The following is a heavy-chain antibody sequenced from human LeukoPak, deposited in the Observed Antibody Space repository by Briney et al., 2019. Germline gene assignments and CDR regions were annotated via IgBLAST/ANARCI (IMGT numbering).Heavy chain of an antibody. J-gene: IGHJ4*02. CDR2: ITIDGSRT. V-gene: IGHV3-74*01. CDR3: ARTTSITIFGVVNGGPFDY. Sequence: PGGSLRLSCAASGFTFSSYAMHWVRQAPGKGLVWVSYITIDGSRTTYADSVKGRFTISRDNAKNSLYLQMNSLRAEDTAVYYCARTTSITIFGVVNGGPFDYWGQGTLVTVSS. CDR1: GFTFSSYA. D-gene: IGHD3-3*01.